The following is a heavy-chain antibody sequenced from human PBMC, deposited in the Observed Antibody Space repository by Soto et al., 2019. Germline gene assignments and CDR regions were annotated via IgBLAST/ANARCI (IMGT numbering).Heavy chain of an antibody. V-gene: IGHV1-2*02. CDR3: ARDSSSWYVPYYYYYGMDV. J-gene: IGHJ6*02. CDR1: GYTFTGYY. Sequence: SVKVSCKASGYTFTGYYMHWVRQAPGQGLEWMGWINPNSGGTNYAQKFQGRVTMTRDTSISTAYMELSRLRSDDTAVYYCARDSSSWYVPYYYYYGMDVWGQGTTVTVSS. D-gene: IGHD6-13*01. CDR2: INPNSGGT.